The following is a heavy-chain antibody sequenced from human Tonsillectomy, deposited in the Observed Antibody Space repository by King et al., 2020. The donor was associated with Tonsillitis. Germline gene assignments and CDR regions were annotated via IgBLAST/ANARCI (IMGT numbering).Heavy chain of an antibody. CDR1: GFTFSTYS. V-gene: IGHV3-48*02. D-gene: IGHD3-16*02. J-gene: IGHJ4*02. Sequence: VQLVESGGDLVQPSRSLRLSCAASGFTFSTYSMNWVRQAPGKGLEWVSYISSSSSTICYADPLKGRFTISRDNAKNSLYLQMSSLRDEDTAVYYCARGMVTFGGVIARFDYWGPGTLVTVSS. CDR3: ARGMVTFGGVIARFDY. CDR2: ISSSSSTI.